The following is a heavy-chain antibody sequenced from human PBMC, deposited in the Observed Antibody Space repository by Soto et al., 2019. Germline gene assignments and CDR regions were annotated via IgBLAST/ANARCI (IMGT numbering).Heavy chain of an antibody. J-gene: IGHJ4*02. CDR2: IYYSGST. CDR1: GGSISSGGYY. D-gene: IGHD3-22*01. V-gene: IGHV4-31*03. CDR3: ARYDSSGYAAYFDY. Sequence: SETLSLTCTVSGGSISSGGYYWSWIRQHPGKGLEWIGYIYYSGSTYYNPSLKSRVTISVDTSKNQFSLKLSSVTAADTAVYYCARYDSSGYAAYFDYWGQGTLVTVSS.